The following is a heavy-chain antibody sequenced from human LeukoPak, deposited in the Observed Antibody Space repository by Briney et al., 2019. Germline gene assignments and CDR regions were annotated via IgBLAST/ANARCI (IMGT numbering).Heavy chain of an antibody. Sequence: PGESLKISCKGSGYSFTSYWIGWVRQMPGKGLEWMGIIYPGDSDTRYSPSFQGQVTISADKSISTAYLQWSSLKASDTAMYYCARLYGAFGSHCSSTSCYSVGAFDIWGQGTMVTVSS. CDR2: IYPGDSDT. D-gene: IGHD2-2*01. CDR3: ARLYGAFGSHCSSTSCYSVGAFDI. J-gene: IGHJ3*02. V-gene: IGHV5-51*01. CDR1: GYSFTSYW.